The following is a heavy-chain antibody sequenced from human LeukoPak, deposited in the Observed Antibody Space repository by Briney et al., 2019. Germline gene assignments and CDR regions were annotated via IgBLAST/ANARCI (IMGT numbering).Heavy chain of an antibody. CDR1: GFTFNSYW. J-gene: IGHJ3*02. V-gene: IGHV3-74*01. Sequence: PGGSLRLSCAASGFTFNSYWMHWVRQAPGKGLVWFSRINSDGSGTSDADFVKGRFTISRDNSKNTLYLQMNSLRAEDTAMYYCARDRLTNDAFDIWGQGTMVTVSS. D-gene: IGHD2-8*01. CDR2: INSDGSGT. CDR3: ARDRLTNDAFDI.